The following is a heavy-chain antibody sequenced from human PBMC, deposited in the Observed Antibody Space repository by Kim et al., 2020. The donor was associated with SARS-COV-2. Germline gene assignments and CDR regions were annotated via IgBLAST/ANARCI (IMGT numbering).Heavy chain of an antibody. CDR3: ARAWCGKNSCPKGIGFDP. CDR1: GDFVSTNIAA. Sequence: SQTLSLTCDISGDFVSTNIAAWNWIRQSPSRGLEWLGRTYYKSKWFNDYAASVKGRITISPDTSRNQYSLQLNSVTPEDTAVYYCARAWCGKNSCPKGIGFDPWGPGALVTVSS. CDR2: TYYKSKWFN. J-gene: IGHJ5*02. V-gene: IGHV6-1*01. D-gene: IGHD2-8*02.